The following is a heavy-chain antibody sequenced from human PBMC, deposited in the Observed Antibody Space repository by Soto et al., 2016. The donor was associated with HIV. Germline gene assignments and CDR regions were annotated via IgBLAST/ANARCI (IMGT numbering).Heavy chain of an antibody. CDR1: GFTFDDYA. CDR2: ITWNSDSI. D-gene: IGHD3-10*01. J-gene: IGHJ4*02. V-gene: IGHV3-9*03. CDR3: AKASGSGSYYNMPDY. Sequence: EVQLVESGGGLVQPGRSLRLSCAASGFTFDDYAMHWVRQAPGKGLEWVSGITWNSDSIGYADSVKGRFTISRDNAKNSLYLQMNSLRAEDMALYYCAKASGSGSYYNMPDYWGQGTLVTVSS.